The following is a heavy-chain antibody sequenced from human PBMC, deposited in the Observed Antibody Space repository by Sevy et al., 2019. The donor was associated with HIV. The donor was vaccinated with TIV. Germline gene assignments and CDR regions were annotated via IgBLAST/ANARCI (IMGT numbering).Heavy chain of an antibody. Sequence: GGSLRLSCAASGFTFSDYGIHWVRQAPGKGPEWVAVIWYDGINKDYVDSVKGRFTISRDNSKNTVYLQMNSLRAEDTAVYYCARDKLLPVMVTMVRGALSYYFDYWGQGTLVTVSS. V-gene: IGHV3-33*01. D-gene: IGHD3-10*01. CDR3: ARDKLLPVMVTMVRGALSYYFDY. CDR2: IWYDGINK. J-gene: IGHJ4*02. CDR1: GFTFSDYG.